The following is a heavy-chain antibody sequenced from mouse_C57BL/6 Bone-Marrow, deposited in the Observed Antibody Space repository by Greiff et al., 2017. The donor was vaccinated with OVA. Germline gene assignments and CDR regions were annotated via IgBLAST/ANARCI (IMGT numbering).Heavy chain of an antibody. Sequence: DVQLVESGGGLVKPGGSLKLSCAASGFTFSSYAMSWVRQTPEKRLEWVATISDGGSYTYYPDNVKGRFTISRDNAKNNLYLQMSHLKSEDTAMYYCAREINYYGSSYGFDYWGQGTTLTVSS. CDR1: GFTFSSYA. CDR2: ISDGGSYT. V-gene: IGHV5-4*01. CDR3: AREINYYGSSYGFDY. D-gene: IGHD1-1*01. J-gene: IGHJ2*01.